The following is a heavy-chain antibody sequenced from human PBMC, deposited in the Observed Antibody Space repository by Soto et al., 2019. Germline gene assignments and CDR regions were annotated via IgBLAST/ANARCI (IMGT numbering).Heavy chain of an antibody. J-gene: IGHJ6*03. CDR1: GGSISSYY. V-gene: IGHV4-59*01. CDR2: IYYSGST. Sequence: SETLSLTCTVSGGSISSYYWSWIRQPPGKGLEWIGYIYYSGSTNYNPSLKSRVTISVDTSKNQFSLKLSSVTAADTAVYYCARGTQAPCWGCQWDYYYMDVWGKGTTVTVSS. D-gene: IGHD3-16*01. CDR3: ARGTQAPCWGCQWDYYYMDV.